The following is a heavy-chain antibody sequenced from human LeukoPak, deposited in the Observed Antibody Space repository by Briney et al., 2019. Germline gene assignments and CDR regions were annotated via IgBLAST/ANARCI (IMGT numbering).Heavy chain of an antibody. D-gene: IGHD6-19*01. CDR3: ARYRRGYSSGWSFDY. CDR2: ISSSGSTI. V-gene: IGHV3-11*01. Sequence: GGSLRLSCAASGFTFSDYYMSWIRQAPGKGLEWVSYISSSGSTIYYADSVKGRFTISRDNAKKSLYLQMNSLRAEDTAVYYCARYRRGYSSGWSFDYWGQGTLVTVSS. CDR1: GFTFSDYY. J-gene: IGHJ4*02.